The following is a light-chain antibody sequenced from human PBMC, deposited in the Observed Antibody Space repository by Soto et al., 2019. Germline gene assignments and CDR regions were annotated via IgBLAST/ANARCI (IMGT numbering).Light chain of an antibody. J-gene: IGLJ1*01. Sequence: QSVLTQPASVSGSPGQSITISCTGTSSDVGSYNYVFWYQQHPGKAPKLMIYDVSNRPSGVSNRFSGSKSGNTASLTISGLQAEDEAYYYCNPYTGSSTPYVFGTGTKVTVL. V-gene: IGLV2-14*03. CDR1: SSDVGSYNY. CDR3: NPYTGSSTPYV. CDR2: DVS.